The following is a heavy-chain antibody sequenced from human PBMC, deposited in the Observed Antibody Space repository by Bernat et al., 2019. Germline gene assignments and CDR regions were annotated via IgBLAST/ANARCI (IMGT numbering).Heavy chain of an antibody. CDR2: ISDVSSHI. CDR1: GFTFSTYS. D-gene: IGHD2-8*01. Sequence: EVQLVESGGGLVKPGESLRLSCAASGFTFSTYSMNWVRQAPGKGLEWISYISDVSSHIYYADSVRGRFTISRDNAKNSLYLQMNSLRVEDTAVYYCARDGLVYARSSYMDVWGKGTTVTVSS. CDR3: ARDGLVYARSSYMDV. V-gene: IGHV3-21*05. J-gene: IGHJ6*03.